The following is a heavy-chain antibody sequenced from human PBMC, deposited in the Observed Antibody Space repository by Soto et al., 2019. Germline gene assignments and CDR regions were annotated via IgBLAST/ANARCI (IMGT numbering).Heavy chain of an antibody. CDR3: ASSHHGNKPYGMDV. V-gene: IGHV1-3*01. Sequence: GASVKVSCKASGYTFTSYAMHWVRQAPGQRLEWMGWINAGNGNTKYSQKFQGRVTITRDTSASTTYMELRSLRSEDTAVYYCASSHHGNKPYGMDVSGQGTTVTVSS. CDR1: GYTFTSYA. D-gene: IGHD1-1*01. J-gene: IGHJ6*02. CDR2: INAGNGNT.